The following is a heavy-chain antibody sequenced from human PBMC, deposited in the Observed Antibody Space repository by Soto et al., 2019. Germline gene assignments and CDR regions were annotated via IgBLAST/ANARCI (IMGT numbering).Heavy chain of an antibody. Sequence: QITLKKSGPTLVKPTQTLTLTYTFSGFSLSTSGVGVGWIRQPPGKALEWLALIYWDDDKRYSPSLKSRLTITKDTSKNEVVLTMTNMDPVDTATYYCALTYYGSGSYYNVRWFDPWGQGTLVTVSS. J-gene: IGHJ5*02. CDR1: GFSLSTSGVG. D-gene: IGHD3-10*01. CDR3: ALTYYGSGSYYNVRWFDP. CDR2: IYWDDDK. V-gene: IGHV2-5*02.